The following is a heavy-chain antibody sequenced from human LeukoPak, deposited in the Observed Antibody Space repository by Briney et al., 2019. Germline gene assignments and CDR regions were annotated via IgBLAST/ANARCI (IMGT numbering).Heavy chain of an antibody. CDR2: IYTSGST. Sequence: PSETLSLTCTVSGGSISSYYWSWTRQPAGKGLEWIGRIYTSGSTNYNPSLKSRVTISVDTSKNQFSLKLSSVTAADTAVYYCARGPAQNYYDSSGYYYYFDYWGQGTLVTVSS. CDR3: ARGPAQNYYDSSGYYYYFDY. D-gene: IGHD3-22*01. V-gene: IGHV4-4*07. J-gene: IGHJ4*02. CDR1: GGSISSYY.